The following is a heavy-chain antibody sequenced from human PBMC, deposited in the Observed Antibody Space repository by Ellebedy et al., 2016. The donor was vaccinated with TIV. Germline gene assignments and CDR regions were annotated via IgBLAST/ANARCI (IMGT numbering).Heavy chain of an antibody. CDR3: ASYTKYHFDY. Sequence: GESLKISCGASGFTFSSFWMGWVRRAPGKGLEWVATINQVGNEKYYVDSVKGRFTISRDNAKTSLYLHMNSLRVEDTAVYYCASYTKYHFDYWGQGTLVTVSS. J-gene: IGHJ4*02. CDR2: INQVGNEK. D-gene: IGHD2-2*02. CDR1: GFTFSSFW. V-gene: IGHV3-7*01.